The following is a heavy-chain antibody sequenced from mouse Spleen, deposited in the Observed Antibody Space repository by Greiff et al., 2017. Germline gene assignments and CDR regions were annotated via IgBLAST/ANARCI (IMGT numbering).Heavy chain of an antibody. CDR2: IWSGGST. J-gene: IGHJ4*01. CDR1: GFSLTSYG. D-gene: IGHD1-1*01. V-gene: IGHV2-2*01. CDR3: ASYYYGSSHAMDY. Sequence: QVQLQQSGPGLVQPSQSLSITCTVSGFSLTSYGVHWVRQSPGKGLEWLGVIWSGGSTDYNAAFISRLSISKDNSKSQVFFKMNSLQADDTAIYYCASYYYGSSHAMDYWGQGTSVTVSS.